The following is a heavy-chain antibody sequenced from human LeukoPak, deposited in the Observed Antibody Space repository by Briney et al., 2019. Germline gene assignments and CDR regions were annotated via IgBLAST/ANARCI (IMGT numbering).Heavy chain of an antibody. J-gene: IGHJ4*02. CDR3: VKSRPQWLVPLFDS. V-gene: IGHV3-9*01. CDR1: GFTFDDYV. D-gene: IGHD6-19*01. Sequence: GRSLRLSCTASGFTFDDYVMHWVRQAPGKGLEWVSGISWNSDTIDYADSVKGRFTISRDNAKNSLYLQMNSLRAEDTAFYYCVKSRPQWLVPLFDSWGQGSLVTVSS. CDR2: ISWNSDTI.